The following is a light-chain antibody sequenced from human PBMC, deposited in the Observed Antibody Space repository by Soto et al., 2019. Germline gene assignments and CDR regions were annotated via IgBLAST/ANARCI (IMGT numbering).Light chain of an antibody. CDR3: GTWDSSLTTFV. Sequence: QSVLTQPPSVSAAPGQKVTISCSGSSSDIGRNYVSWYKHLPRTAPKLLIYENYKRPSGIPDRFSGSKSGTSATLGITGIQTGDEADYYCGTWDSSLTTFVFGTGTKVTVL. CDR1: SSDIGRNY. V-gene: IGLV1-51*02. CDR2: ENY. J-gene: IGLJ1*01.